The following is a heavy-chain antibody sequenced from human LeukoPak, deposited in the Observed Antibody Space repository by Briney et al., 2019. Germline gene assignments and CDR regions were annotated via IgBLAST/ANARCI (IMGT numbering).Heavy chain of an antibody. CDR1: GGTFSSYV. Sequence: GASVKVSCKASGGTFSSYVVSWVRLTPGQGLEWLGGIIPVFGTTTYAQKFQAKVTMTADKSTNTAYLEISSLTSDDTAVYYCARCSPGDSSNFYAVLQYWGQGTQVTVST. D-gene: IGHD3-22*01. CDR2: IIPVFGTT. J-gene: IGHJ4*02. CDR3: ARCSPGDSSNFYAVLQY. V-gene: IGHV1-69*06.